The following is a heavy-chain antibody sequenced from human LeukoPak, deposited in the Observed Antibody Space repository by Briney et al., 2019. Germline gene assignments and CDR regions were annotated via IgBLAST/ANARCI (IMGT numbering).Heavy chain of an antibody. D-gene: IGHD1-26*01. CDR2: INPDSGGT. CDR3: ARCPKQVGFAYWHFDL. V-gene: IGHV1-2*02. J-gene: IGHJ2*01. CDR1: GYTFTGYY. Sequence: ASVTVSCKASGYTFTGYYIHWVRQAPGEGLEWMGWINPDSGGTNYAQKLQGRVTMTRDTSISTGYMELSRLRSDDTAVYYCARCPKQVGFAYWHFDLWGRGTLVTVSS.